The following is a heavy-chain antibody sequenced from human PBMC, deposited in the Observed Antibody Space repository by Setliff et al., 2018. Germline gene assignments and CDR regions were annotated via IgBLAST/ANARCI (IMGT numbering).Heavy chain of an antibody. V-gene: IGHV3-15*01. J-gene: IGHJ5*02. CDR2: IKSSTEGATS. CDR3: ATGPRDSRNYLTWLNP. Sequence: GGSLRLSCPVSGITFKNAWMTWVRQAPGKGPEWVGRIKSSTEGATSDYGAPAKGRFTISKDDSKNMVFLQMNNLRTEDTGFYYCATGPRDSRNYLTWLNPWGQGTLVTVSS. CDR1: GITFKNAW. D-gene: IGHD4-4*01.